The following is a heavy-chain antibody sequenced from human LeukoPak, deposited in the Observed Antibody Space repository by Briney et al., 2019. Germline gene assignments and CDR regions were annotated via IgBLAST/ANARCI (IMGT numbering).Heavy chain of an antibody. Sequence: SETLSLTCTVSGYSISSGYYWGWIRQPPGKGLEWIGSIYHSGSTYYNPSLKSRVTISVDTSKNQFSLKLSSVTAADTAVYYCARPYYYDSSGYSARFDYWGQGTLVTVSS. J-gene: IGHJ4*02. CDR2: IYHSGST. V-gene: IGHV4-38-2*02. CDR1: GYSISSGYY. D-gene: IGHD3-22*01. CDR3: ARPYYYDSSGYSARFDY.